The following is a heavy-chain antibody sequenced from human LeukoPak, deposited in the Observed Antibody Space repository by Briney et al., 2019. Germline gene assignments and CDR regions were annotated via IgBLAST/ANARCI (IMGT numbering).Heavy chain of an antibody. J-gene: IGHJ1*01. CDR1: GFTFSSYW. V-gene: IGHV3-7*01. Sequence: PGGSLRLSCAASGFTFSSYWMSWVRQAPGKGLEWVANIKQDGSEKYYVDSVKGRFTISRDNAKNSLYLQMNSLRAEDTAVYYCALYSSSWYGYFQHRGQGTLVTVSS. CDR2: IKQDGSEK. D-gene: IGHD6-13*01. CDR3: ALYSSSWYGYFQH.